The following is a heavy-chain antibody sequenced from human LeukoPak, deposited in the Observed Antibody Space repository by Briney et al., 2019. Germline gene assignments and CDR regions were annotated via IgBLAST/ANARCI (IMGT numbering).Heavy chain of an antibody. CDR1: GYTFTSYD. V-gene: IGHV1-18*01. CDR3: ARDYNTMVRGVKY. D-gene: IGHD3-10*01. J-gene: IGHJ4*02. CDR2: MNPNSGNT. Sequence: ASVKVSCKASGYTFTSYDINWVRQATGQGLEWMGWMNPNSGNTNYAQKLQGRVTMTTDTSTSTAYMELRSLRSDDTAVYYCARDYNTMVRGVKYWGQGTLVTVSS.